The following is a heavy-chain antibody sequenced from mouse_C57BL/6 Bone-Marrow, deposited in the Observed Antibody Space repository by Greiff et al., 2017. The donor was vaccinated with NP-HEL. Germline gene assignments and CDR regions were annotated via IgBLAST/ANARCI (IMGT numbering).Heavy chain of an antibody. D-gene: IGHD1-1*01. CDR3: ASGSYYFDD. CDR2: IDPSDSYT. J-gene: IGHJ2*01. V-gene: IGHV1-59*01. CDR1: GYTFTSYW. Sequence: QVQLQQPGAELVRPGTSVKLSCKASGYTFTSYWMHWVKQRPGQGLEWIGVIDPSDSYTNYNQKFKGKATLTVDTSSSTAYMQLSSLTSEDSAVYYCASGSYYFDDWGQGTTLTVSS.